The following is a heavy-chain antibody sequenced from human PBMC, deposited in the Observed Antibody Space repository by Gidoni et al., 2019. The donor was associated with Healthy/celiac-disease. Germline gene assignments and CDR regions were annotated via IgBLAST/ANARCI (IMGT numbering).Heavy chain of an antibody. V-gene: IGHV4-34*01. J-gene: IGHJ5*02. D-gene: IGHD6-13*01. CDR1: GGSFSGYY. Sequence: QVQLQQWGAGLLKPSETLSLTCAVYGGSFSGYYWSWIRQPPGKGLEWIGEINHSGSTNYNPSLKSRVTISVDTSKNQFSLKLSSVTAADTAVYYCAREERIAAAGFAPWGQGTLVTVSS. CDR2: INHSGST. CDR3: AREERIAAAGFAP.